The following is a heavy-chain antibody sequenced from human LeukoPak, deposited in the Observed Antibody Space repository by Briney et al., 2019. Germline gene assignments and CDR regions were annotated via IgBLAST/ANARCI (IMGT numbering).Heavy chain of an antibody. CDR3: ARNPHYYYYMDV. CDR1: GGSFSGYY. CDR2: INHSGST. V-gene: IGHV4-34*01. Sequence: SETLSLTCAVYGGSFSGYYWSWIRQPPGKGLEWIGEINHSGSTNYNPSLKSRVTISVDTSKNQFSLKLSSVTAADTAVYYCARNPHYYYYMDVWGKGTTVTISS. J-gene: IGHJ6*03.